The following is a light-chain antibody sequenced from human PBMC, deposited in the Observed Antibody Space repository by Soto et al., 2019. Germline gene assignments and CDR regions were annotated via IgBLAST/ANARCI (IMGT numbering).Light chain of an antibody. CDR3: SSYTTSGPHV. J-gene: IGLJ1*01. CDR2: DVN. Sequence: QSVLTQPASVSGSPGQSITISCTGTSSDFGGYAFVSWFQQRPGEAPKLIIFDVNNRPSGVSDRFSASKSGDTASLTISGLQAEDEADFYCSSYTTSGPHVFGSGTKVTVL. V-gene: IGLV2-14*01. CDR1: SSDFGGYAF.